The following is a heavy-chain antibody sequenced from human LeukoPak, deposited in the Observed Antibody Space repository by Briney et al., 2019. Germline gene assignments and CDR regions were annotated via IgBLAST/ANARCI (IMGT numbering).Heavy chain of an antibody. J-gene: IGHJ3*02. D-gene: IGHD3-3*01. V-gene: IGHV1-18*01. CDR3: ARDGRFLEWLFQTHDAFDI. Sequence: ASVKVSCKASGYTFTSYGISWVRQAPGQGLEWMGWISAYNGNTNYAQKLQGRVTMTTDTSTSTAYMELRSLRSDDTAVYHCARDGRFLEWLFQTHDAFDIWGQGTMVTVSS. CDR2: ISAYNGNT. CDR1: GYTFTSYG.